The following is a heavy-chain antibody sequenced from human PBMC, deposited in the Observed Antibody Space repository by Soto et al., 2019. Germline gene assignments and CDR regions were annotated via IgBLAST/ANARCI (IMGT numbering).Heavy chain of an antibody. CDR1: GGSISSGGYY. V-gene: IGHV4-31*03. CDR2: IHYSGST. CDR3: ARGSSIQLWFDF. J-gene: IGHJ4*02. D-gene: IGHD5-18*01. Sequence: QVQLQESGPGLVKSSQTLSLTCTVSGGSISSGGYYWNWIRQHPGKGLEWVGYIHYSGSTYYNPSLKSRVTISLDTSKKQFSLELSSVTAADTAVYYCARGSSIQLWFDFWGQGTLVTVSS.